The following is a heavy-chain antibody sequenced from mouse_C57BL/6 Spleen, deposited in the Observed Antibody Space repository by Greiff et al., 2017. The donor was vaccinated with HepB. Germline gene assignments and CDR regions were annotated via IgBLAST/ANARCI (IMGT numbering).Heavy chain of an antibody. V-gene: IGHV1-85*01. CDR2: IYPRDGST. D-gene: IGHD2-4*01. Sequence: LVESGPELVKPGASVKLSCKASGYTFTSYDINWVKQRPGQGLEWIGWIYPRDGSTKYNEKFKGKATLTVDTSSSTAYMELHSLTSEDSAVYFCARIGDYDGGPWFAYWGQGTLVTVSA. CDR3: ARIGDYDGGPWFAY. CDR1: GYTFTSYD. J-gene: IGHJ3*01.